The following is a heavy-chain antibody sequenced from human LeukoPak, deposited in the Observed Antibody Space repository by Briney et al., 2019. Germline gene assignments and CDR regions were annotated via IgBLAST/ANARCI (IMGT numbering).Heavy chain of an antibody. CDR2: IIPIFGTA. V-gene: IGHV1-69*05. J-gene: IGHJ2*01. CDR3: ASGPKFRSGYYEPHYWYFDL. D-gene: IGHD3-3*01. CDR1: GGTFSSYA. Sequence: ASVKVSCKASGGTFSSYAISWVRQAPGQGLEWMGGIIPIFGTANYAQKFQGRVTITTDESTSTAYMELSSLRSEDTAVYYCASGPKFRSGYYEPHYWYFDLWGRGTLVTVSS.